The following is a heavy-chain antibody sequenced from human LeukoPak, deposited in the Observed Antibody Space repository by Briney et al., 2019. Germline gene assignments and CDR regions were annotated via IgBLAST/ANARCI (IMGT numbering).Heavy chain of an antibody. CDR1: GDSIIGGDFY. V-gene: IGHV4-30-4*08. D-gene: IGHD2-15*01. CDR3: ARVVEDAFDI. J-gene: IGHJ3*02. CDR2: IYHTGST. Sequence: SQTLSLTCSVSGDSIIGGDFYWSWVRQPPGKGLEWVGYIYHTGSTFYNPSLKSRVTISVDRSKNQFSLKLSSVTAADTAVYYCARVVEDAFDIWGQGTMVAVSS.